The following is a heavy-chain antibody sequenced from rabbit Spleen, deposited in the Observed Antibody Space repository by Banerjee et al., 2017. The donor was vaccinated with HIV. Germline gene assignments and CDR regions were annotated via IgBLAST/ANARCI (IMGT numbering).Heavy chain of an antibody. Sequence: QSLEESGGDLVKPGASLTLTCKASGFDFSSNYYMCWVRQAPGKGLEWISCIAGSSSGFTYSATWAKGRFTCSKISSTTVTLQMTSLTVADTATYFCARNGGSSYSLIPYYFTLWGPGTLVTVS. J-gene: IGHJ4*01. CDR3: ARNGGSSYSLIPYYFTL. V-gene: IGHV1S40*01. CDR2: IAGSSSGFT. D-gene: IGHD8-1*01. CDR1: GFDFSSNYY.